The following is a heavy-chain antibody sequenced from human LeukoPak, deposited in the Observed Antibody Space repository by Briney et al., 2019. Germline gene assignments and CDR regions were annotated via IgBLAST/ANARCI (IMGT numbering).Heavy chain of an antibody. D-gene: IGHD3-10*01. CDR1: GYTFTSYD. V-gene: IGHV1-8*01. Sequence: ASVKVSCKASGYTFTSYDINWVRQATGQGLEWMGWMNPNRGNTGYAQKFQGRVTMTRNTSISTAYMELSSLRSEDTAVYYCARGGYYYGSGSYNFDYWGQGTLVTVSS. J-gene: IGHJ4*02. CDR3: ARGGYYYGSGSYNFDY. CDR2: MNPNRGNT.